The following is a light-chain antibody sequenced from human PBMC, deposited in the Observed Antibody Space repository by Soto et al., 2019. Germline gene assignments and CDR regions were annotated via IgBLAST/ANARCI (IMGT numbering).Light chain of an antibody. V-gene: IGLV2-14*03. CDR2: DVN. J-gene: IGLJ2*01. CDR1: SSDVGGYKH. CDR3: SSYTSRSTRV. Sequence: QSALTQPASVSGSPGQSITISCTGTSSDVGGYKHVSWYQQHPGKAPKLMIYDVNNRPSGVSNRFSGSKSGNTASLTISGLLAEDEADYYCSSYTSRSTRVFGGGTKLTVL.